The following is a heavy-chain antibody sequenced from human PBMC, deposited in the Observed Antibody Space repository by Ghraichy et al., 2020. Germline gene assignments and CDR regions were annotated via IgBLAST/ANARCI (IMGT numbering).Heavy chain of an antibody. CDR3: ARDRDDSSGYYSDP. CDR2: IYSGGST. J-gene: IGHJ5*02. Sequence: GGSLRLSCAASGFTVSSSNMSWVRQAPGTGLEWVSFIYSGGSTHFADSVLGRFTISRDNSKNTLYLQMNSLRAGDTSVYYCARDRDDSSGYYSDPWGQGTLVTVFS. CDR1: GFTVSSSN. D-gene: IGHD3-22*01. V-gene: IGHV3-66*01.